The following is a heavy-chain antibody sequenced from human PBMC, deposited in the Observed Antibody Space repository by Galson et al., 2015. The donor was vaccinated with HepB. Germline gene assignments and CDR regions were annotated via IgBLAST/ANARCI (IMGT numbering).Heavy chain of an antibody. CDR2: ISWSGST. CDR1: GFTLNNYD. V-gene: IGHV3-23*01. CDR3: AKESPRRQQILFPKRGYLYY. D-gene: IGHD6-13*01. Sequence: SLRLSCAASGFTLNNYDMSWVRQAPGKGLEWVSSISWSGSTFYEDSVKGRFTVSRDSSKNILYLQLNSMRAEDTAIYYCAKESPRRQQILFPKRGYLYYWGQGILVTASS. J-gene: IGHJ4*02.